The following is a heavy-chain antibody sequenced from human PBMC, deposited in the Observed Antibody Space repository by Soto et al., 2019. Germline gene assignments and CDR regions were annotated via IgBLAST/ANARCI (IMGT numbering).Heavy chain of an antibody. J-gene: IGHJ3*02. V-gene: IGHV3-74*01. CDR1: GFTFSTYW. CDR2: IKNDGSSA. D-gene: IGHD6-19*01. Sequence: GGSLRLSCAASGFTFSTYWMHWVRQAPGKGLVWVLCIKNDGSSANYADSVKGRFTISRDNAKNTVYLQMNSLRAEDTAVYYCARESSGAFGIWGQGTMVTVSS. CDR3: ARESSGAFGI.